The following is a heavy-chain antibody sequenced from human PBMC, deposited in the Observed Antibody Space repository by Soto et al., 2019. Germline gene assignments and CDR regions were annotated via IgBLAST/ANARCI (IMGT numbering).Heavy chain of an antibody. CDR3: ARDLFRRGSYFFDY. J-gene: IGHJ4*02. D-gene: IGHD6-6*01. CDR1: GFTFTSYS. V-gene: IGHV3-21*01. CDR2: ISSGSRFI. Sequence: EVLLVESGGGLVQPGGSLRLSCAASGFTFTSYSMNWVRQAPGKGLEWVSSISSGSRFISYGDSVKGRFIISRDDGKNTLFLQMNSLRVEDTAVYYCARDLFRRGSYFFDYWGQGSLVTVSS.